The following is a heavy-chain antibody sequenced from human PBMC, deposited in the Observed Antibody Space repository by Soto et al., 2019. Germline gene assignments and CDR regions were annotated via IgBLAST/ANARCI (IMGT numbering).Heavy chain of an antibody. J-gene: IGHJ6*02. D-gene: IGHD2-2*01. V-gene: IGHV3-21*01. Sequence: GGSLRLSCAASGFTFSSYSMNWVRQAPGKGLEWVSSISSSSSYIYYADSVKGRFTISRDNAKNSLYLQMNSLRAEDTAVYYCARDESIVLVPAASGYYYYGMDVWGQGTTVTVSS. CDR3: ARDESIVLVPAASGYYYYGMDV. CDR1: GFTFSSYS. CDR2: ISSSSSYI.